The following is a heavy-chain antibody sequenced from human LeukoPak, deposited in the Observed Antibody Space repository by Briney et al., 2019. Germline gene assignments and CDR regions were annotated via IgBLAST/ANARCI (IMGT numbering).Heavy chain of an antibody. Sequence: SETLSLTCTVSRGSISRYYWSWIRQPPGKGLEWIGYIYYSGSANYNPSLKSRVTISVDTSKSQFSLKLSSVTAADTAVYYCARGGDSSGYYYPVFDYWGQGTLVTVSS. CDR1: RGSISRYY. CDR3: ARGGDSSGYYYPVFDY. D-gene: IGHD3-22*01. J-gene: IGHJ4*02. CDR2: IYYSGSA. V-gene: IGHV4-59*01.